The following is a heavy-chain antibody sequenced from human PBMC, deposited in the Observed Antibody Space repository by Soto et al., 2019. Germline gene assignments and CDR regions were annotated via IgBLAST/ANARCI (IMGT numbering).Heavy chain of an antibody. CDR2: IYPGDSDT. V-gene: IGHV5-51*01. J-gene: IGHJ3*02. CDR3: ARHKNRWLRFDAFDI. CDR1: GYSFTSYW. Sequence: PGEFLKISCKGSGYSFTSYWIGWVRQMPGKGLEWMGIIYPGDSDTRDSPSFQGQVTISADKSSSTAYLQWSSLKASDTAMYYCARHKNRWLRFDAFDIWGQGTMVNVSS. D-gene: IGHD5-12*01.